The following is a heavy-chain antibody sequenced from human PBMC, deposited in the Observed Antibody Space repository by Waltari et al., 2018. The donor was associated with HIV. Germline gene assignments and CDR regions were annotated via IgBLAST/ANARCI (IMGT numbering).Heavy chain of an antibody. J-gene: IGHJ6*02. D-gene: IGHD3-10*01. CDR1: GFSLSTDTMR. CDR3: ARTFMVRGVSHNYYYFGMDV. V-gene: IGHV2-70*04. Sequence: QVTLKESGPALVKPTQTLTLTCTISGFSLSTDTMRVSWIRQPPGKALEWLARSDWDDDKFYNTALRTRLTNYKDTSKNQVVLRMTNVDPVDTATYYCARTFMVRGVSHNYYYFGMDVWGQGTTVTVSS. CDR2: SDWDDDK.